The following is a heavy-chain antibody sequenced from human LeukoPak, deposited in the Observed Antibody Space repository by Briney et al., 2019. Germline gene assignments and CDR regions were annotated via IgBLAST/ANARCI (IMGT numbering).Heavy chain of an antibody. D-gene: IGHD2-21*02. V-gene: IGHV1-18*01. Sequence: ASVKVSCKASGYTFTSYGISWVRQAPGQGLEWMGWISAYNGNTNYAQKLQGRVTMTTDTSTSTAYMELRSLRSDDTAVYYCARDSPYCGGDCYPLDYWGQGTLVTVSS. CDR3: ARDSPYCGGDCYPLDY. J-gene: IGHJ4*02. CDR2: ISAYNGNT. CDR1: GYTFTSYG.